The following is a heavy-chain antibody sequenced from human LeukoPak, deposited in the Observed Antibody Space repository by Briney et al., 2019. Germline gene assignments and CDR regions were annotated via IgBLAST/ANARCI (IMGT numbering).Heavy chain of an antibody. CDR3: ARWSYDVQGPSRVGMREYYYGMDV. V-gene: IGHV4-34*01. Sequence: SETLSLTCAVYGGSFSGYYWSWIRQPPGKGLEWIGEINHSGSTNYNPSLKSRVTMSVDTSKNQFSLKLSSVTAADTAVYYCARWSYDVQGPSRVGMREYYYGMDVWGQGTTVTVSS. D-gene: IGHD3-22*01. CDR2: INHSGST. J-gene: IGHJ6*02. CDR1: GGSFSGYY.